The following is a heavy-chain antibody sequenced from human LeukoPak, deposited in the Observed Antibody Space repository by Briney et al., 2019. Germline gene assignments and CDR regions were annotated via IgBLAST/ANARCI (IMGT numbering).Heavy chain of an antibody. CDR1: GFTFSSYA. CDR2: ISYDGSNK. CDR3: ASAPIPATYLDY. V-gene: IGHV3-30-3*01. Sequence: GRSLRLSCVASGFTFSSYAMNWVRQAPVKGLEWVAVISYDGSNKYYADSVKGRLTISRDNSKNTLYLQMNSLRAEDTAVYYCASAPIPATYLDYWGQGTLVTVSS. J-gene: IGHJ4*02.